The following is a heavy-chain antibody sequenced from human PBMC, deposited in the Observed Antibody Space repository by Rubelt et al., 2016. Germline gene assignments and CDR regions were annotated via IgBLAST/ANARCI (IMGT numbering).Heavy chain of an antibody. V-gene: IGHV3-7*01. CDR3: ARESVGLLDT. CDR1: GFTFSSYW. J-gene: IGHJ3*02. Sequence: GESGGGLVQPGGSLRLSCAASGFTFSSYWMSWVRQAPGRGLEWVANIEQDGSEKYYVDSVKGRFTISRDNAKNSLYLQINSLRAEDMAVYYCARESVGLLDTWGQGTLVTVSS. CDR2: IEQDGSEK. D-gene: IGHD2-15*01.